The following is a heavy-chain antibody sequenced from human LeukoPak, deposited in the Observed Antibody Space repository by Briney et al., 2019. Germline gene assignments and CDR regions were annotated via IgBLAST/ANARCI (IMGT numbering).Heavy chain of an antibody. Sequence: GGSLRLSCAASGFTFSSYAMSWVRQAPGKGLEWVSGISGSGTSTYYADSVKGRFTISRDNSKNTLYLQMNSLRPEDTALYHCARDHKGGDGAGAFDLWGHGTMVTVSS. CDR2: ISGSGTST. CDR3: ARDHKGGDGAGAFDL. J-gene: IGHJ3*01. V-gene: IGHV3-23*01. D-gene: IGHD5-24*01. CDR1: GFTFSSYA.